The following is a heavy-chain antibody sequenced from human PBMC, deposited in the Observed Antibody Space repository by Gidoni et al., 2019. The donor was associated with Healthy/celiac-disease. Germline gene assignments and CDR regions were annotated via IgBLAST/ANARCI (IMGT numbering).Heavy chain of an antibody. V-gene: IGHV4-34*01. J-gene: IGHJ6*02. CDR2: INHSGST. D-gene: IGHD2-2*01. Sequence: QVQLQQWGAGLLKPSETLSLTCAVYGGSFSGYYWSWIRQPPGKGLEWIGEINHSGSTNYNPSLKSRVTISVDTSKNQFSLKLSSVTAADTAVYYCARAGIVVVPAASFLDVWGQGTTVTVSS. CDR3: ARAGIVVVPAASFLDV. CDR1: GGSFSGYY.